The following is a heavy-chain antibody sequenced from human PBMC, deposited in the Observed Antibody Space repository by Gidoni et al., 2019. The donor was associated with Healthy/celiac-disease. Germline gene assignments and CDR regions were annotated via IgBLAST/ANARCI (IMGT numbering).Heavy chain of an antibody. Sequence: EVQLVASGGGLVQPGRSLTHSCAAPGFTFDDSAMHWVRQAPGKGLEWVSGISWNSGSIGYADSVKGRFTISRDNAKNSLYLQMNSLRAEDTALYYCAKDIGYSMRFAFDIWGQGTMVTVSS. V-gene: IGHV3-9*01. D-gene: IGHD3-22*01. CDR3: AKDIGYSMRFAFDI. J-gene: IGHJ3*02. CDR1: GFTFDDSA. CDR2: ISWNSGSI.